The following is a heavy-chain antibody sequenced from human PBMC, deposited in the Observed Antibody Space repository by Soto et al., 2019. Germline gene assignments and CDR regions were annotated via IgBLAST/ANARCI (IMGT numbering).Heavy chain of an antibody. CDR2: ISAYNGNT. CDR3: ARDRIQGIAVAGTRYYYYGMDV. Sequence: QVQLVQSGAEVKKPGASVKVSCKASGYTYTSFGISWVRQAPGQGLEWMGWISAYNGNTNYAQKFQGRVTMATDTSTSTAYMELRSPRSDDTAVYYCARDRIQGIAVAGTRYYYYGMDVWGQGTTVTVSS. J-gene: IGHJ6*02. D-gene: IGHD6-19*01. CDR1: GYTYTSFG. V-gene: IGHV1-18*01.